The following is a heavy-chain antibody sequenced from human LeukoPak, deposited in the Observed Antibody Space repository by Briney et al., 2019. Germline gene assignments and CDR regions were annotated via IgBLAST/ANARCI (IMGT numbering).Heavy chain of an antibody. Sequence: SETLSLTCTVSGYSISSGYYWGWIRQPPGKGLEWIGSIYHSGSTYYNPSLKSRVTISVDTSKNQFSLKLSSVTAADTAVYYCARAVPAAMGYFDYWGRGTLVTVSS. D-gene: IGHD2-2*01. CDR1: GYSISSGYY. CDR3: ARAVPAAMGYFDY. V-gene: IGHV4-38-2*02. CDR2: IYHSGST. J-gene: IGHJ4*02.